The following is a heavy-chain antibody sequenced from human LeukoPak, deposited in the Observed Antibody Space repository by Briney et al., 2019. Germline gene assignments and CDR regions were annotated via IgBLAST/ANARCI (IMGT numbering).Heavy chain of an antibody. Sequence: ASVKVSCKVSGSTFTTYGISWVRQAPGQGLEWMGWIIAYNGNTNYAQKLQGRVTMTTDTSTSTAYMELRSLRSDDSAVYYCARSRGVIFILDYWGQGTLVTVSS. CDR3: ARSRGVIFILDY. J-gene: IGHJ4*02. V-gene: IGHV1-18*04. CDR2: IIAYNGNT. D-gene: IGHD3-16*02. CDR1: GSTFTTYG.